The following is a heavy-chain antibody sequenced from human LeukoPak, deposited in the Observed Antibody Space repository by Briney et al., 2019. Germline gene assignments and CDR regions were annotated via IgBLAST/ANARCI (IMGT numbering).Heavy chain of an antibody. D-gene: IGHD4-17*01. CDR1: GFTFSSDA. V-gene: IGHV3-23*01. Sequence: GGSLRLSCAASGFTFSSDAMSWVRQAPRKGLEWVSGISDSGGSTYYADSVKGRFTISRDNSKNTLYLQMNSLRVEDRAVYYCAADDYGDSPSDGMDVWGQGTTVTVSS. CDR3: AADDYGDSPSDGMDV. CDR2: ISDSGGST. J-gene: IGHJ6*02.